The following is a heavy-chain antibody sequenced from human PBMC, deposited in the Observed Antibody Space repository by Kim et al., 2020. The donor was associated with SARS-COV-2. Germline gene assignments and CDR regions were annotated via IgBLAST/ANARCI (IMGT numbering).Heavy chain of an antibody. J-gene: IGHJ4*02. CDR3: AKGRSTVPGSKDLDY. V-gene: IGHV3-23*01. CDR2: IGSTSENI. CDR1: GFNFRTYA. D-gene: IGHD6-19*01. Sequence: GGSLRLSCVASGFNFRTYAMLWVRQAPGKGLEWLSRIGSTSENIFYADSVKGRFTTSRDNSKNTVFLHLNSLRDEDRAIYYCAKGRSTVPGSKDLDYWGQGTLVTVSS.